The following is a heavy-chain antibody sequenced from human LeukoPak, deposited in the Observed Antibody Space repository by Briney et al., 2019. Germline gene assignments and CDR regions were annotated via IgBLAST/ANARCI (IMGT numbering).Heavy chain of an antibody. Sequence: PSETLSLTCTVSGASISSYYWTWIRQPPGQGLECIGYISYSGSTKYNPSLRSRATISVDTFKNHFSLKLTSVTAADSAVYFCARGTWGENDFWSGEPINWFDPRGQGSLVTVS. D-gene: IGHD3-3*01. V-gene: IGHV4-59*01. J-gene: IGHJ5*02. CDR1: GASISSYY. CDR2: ISYSGST. CDR3: ARGTWGENDFWSGEPINWFDP.